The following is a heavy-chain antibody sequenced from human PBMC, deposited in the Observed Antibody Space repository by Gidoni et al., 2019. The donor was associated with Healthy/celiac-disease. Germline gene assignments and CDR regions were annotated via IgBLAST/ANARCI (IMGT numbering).Heavy chain of an antibody. CDR2: IYYSGST. V-gene: IGHV4-39*07. Sequence: QLKLQESGPGLVKPSETLSLTCTVSGGSISSSSYYWGWIRQPPGKGLEWIGSIYYSGSTSYNPSLKSRVTISVDTSKNQFSLKLSSVTAADTAVYYCARDWVIVGASIHWFDPWGQGTLVTVSS. CDR1: GGSISSSSYY. D-gene: IGHD1-26*01. J-gene: IGHJ5*02. CDR3: ARDWVIVGASIHWFDP.